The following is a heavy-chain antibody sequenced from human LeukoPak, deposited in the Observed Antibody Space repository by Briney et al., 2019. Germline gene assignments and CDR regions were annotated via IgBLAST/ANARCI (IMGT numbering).Heavy chain of an antibody. J-gene: IGHJ4*02. Sequence: GGSLSLSCTASGFTLGDYAMSWVRQAPGKGLEWVGFIRSKAYGGTTEYAASVKGRFTISRDDSKSIAYLQMNSLKTEDTAVYYCTRVTSPYDYGDYWGQGTLVTVSS. CDR1: GFTLGDYA. D-gene: IGHD3-16*01. CDR2: IRSKAYGGTT. CDR3: TRVTSPYDYGDY. V-gene: IGHV3-49*04.